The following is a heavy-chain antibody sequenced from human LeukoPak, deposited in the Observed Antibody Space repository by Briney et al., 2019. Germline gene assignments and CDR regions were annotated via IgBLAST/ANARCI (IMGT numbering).Heavy chain of an antibody. CDR1: GYTFTGYY. V-gene: IGHV1-2*02. J-gene: IGHJ6*03. CDR3: ARMDGGYNYHMDV. Sequence: GASVKVSCKASGYTFTGYYTHWVRQAPGQGLEWMGWLNPNNGDTKYAQKFQGRVTMTRDTSINTAYMELSGLTSDDTAVYYCARMDGGYNYHMDVWGKGTTVTISS. CDR2: LNPNNGDT. D-gene: IGHD3-16*01.